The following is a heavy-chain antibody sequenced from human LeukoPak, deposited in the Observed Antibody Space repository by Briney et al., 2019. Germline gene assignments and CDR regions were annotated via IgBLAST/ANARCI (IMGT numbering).Heavy chain of an antibody. Sequence: SETLSLTCSVSGGSISGFYWSWIRQPPGKGLEWIAFIYNSGIMNYNPSLKSRVTISVDTPKNEFSLKLSSVTAADTAVYYCARGGTGSYFYWGQGTLVTVSS. D-gene: IGHD2/OR15-2a*01. V-gene: IGHV4-59*01. CDR1: GGSISGFY. J-gene: IGHJ4*02. CDR3: ARGGTGSYFY. CDR2: IYNSGIM.